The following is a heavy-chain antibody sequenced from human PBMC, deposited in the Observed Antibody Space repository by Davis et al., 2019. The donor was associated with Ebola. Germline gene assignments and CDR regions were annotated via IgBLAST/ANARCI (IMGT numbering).Heavy chain of an antibody. V-gene: IGHV1-69*04. CDR3: AKGLSEYCSAYSCLITLFDS. D-gene: IGHD2-15*01. CDR2: FIPILGRA. J-gene: IGHJ4*02. Sequence: SVKVSCKASSFSFLRFSFNRVRQAPGQGLEWMGRFIPILGRANNVQKFQGRVNITADTSTSTVYMELSSLRAEDTAVYSCAKGLSEYCSAYSCLITLFDSWGRGTLVTVSS. CDR1: SFSFLRFS.